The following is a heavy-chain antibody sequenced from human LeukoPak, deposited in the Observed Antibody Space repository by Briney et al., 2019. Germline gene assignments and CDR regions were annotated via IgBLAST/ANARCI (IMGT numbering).Heavy chain of an antibody. CDR1: GFTFSSYA. CDR3: ARDGRDTAMVTPGY. D-gene: IGHD5-18*01. V-gene: IGHV3-30*04. J-gene: IGHJ4*02. Sequence: PGGSLRLSCAAYGFTFSSYAMPRVRQAPGKGVGRVAVISYDGSNKFYADSVKGRFTTSRENSKTTLYLQMTSLRAEDTAVYYCARDGRDTAMVTPGYWGQGTLVTVSS. CDR2: ISYDGSNK.